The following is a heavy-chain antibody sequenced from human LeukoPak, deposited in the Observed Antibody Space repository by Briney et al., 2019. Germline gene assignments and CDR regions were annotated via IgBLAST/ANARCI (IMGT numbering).Heavy chain of an antibody. CDR1: GFTFSSYA. D-gene: IGHD1-26*01. J-gene: IGHJ4*02. CDR2: ISGSGGST. V-gene: IGHV3-23*01. Sequence: SGGSLRLSCAASGFTFSSYAMSWVRQAPGKGLEWVSAISGSGGSTYYADSVKGRFTISSDNAKNSLYLQMNSLRAEDTAVYYCARDESSGSSSSDPYFDYWGQGTLVTVSS. CDR3: ARDESSGSSSSDPYFDY.